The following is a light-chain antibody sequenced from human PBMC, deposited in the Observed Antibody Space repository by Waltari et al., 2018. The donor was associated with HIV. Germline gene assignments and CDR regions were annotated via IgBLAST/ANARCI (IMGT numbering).Light chain of an antibody. V-gene: IGKV3-15*01. CDR3: QQYNNWPPNT. Sequence: LVIAQSSGTLSVSPRERVTLPCRASQTVSTKLAWYQQKPGQAPRLLIYGASTRAPGLPARFSGSGSGTEFTLTISNLQSEDSAVYYCQQYNNWPPNTFGQGTKLEIK. CDR2: GAS. J-gene: IGKJ2*01. CDR1: QTVSTK.